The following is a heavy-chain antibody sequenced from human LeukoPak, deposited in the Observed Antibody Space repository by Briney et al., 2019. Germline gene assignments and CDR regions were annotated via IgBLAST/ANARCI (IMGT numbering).Heavy chain of an antibody. V-gene: IGHV3-74*01. D-gene: IGHD5-12*01. J-gene: IGHJ4*02. Sequence: PGGSLRLSCAASGFTFSSYWMHWVRQAPGKGLVWVSRINSDGTSTSYADSVKGRFTISRDNAKNTLYLQMNSLRAEDTAVYYCARAGLATDYFDYWGQGTLVTVSS. CDR1: GFTFSSYW. CDR2: INSDGTST. CDR3: ARAGLATDYFDY.